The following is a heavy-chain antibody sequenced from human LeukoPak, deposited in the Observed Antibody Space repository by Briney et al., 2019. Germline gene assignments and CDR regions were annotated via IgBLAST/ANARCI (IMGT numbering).Heavy chain of an antibody. CDR1: GYTFTSYT. Sequence: GASVKVSCKASGYTFTSYTMHWVRQAPGQRLEWMGWINAGNGNTKYSQKFQGRVPITRDTSASTAYMELSSLRSEDTAVYYCARDCSSTSCYVSFDYWGQGTLVTVSS. J-gene: IGHJ4*02. D-gene: IGHD2-2*01. CDR3: ARDCSSTSCYVSFDY. CDR2: INAGNGNT. V-gene: IGHV1-3*01.